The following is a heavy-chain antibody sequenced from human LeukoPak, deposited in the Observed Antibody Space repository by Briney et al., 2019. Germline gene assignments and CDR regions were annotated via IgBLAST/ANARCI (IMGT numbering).Heavy chain of an antibody. CDR2: IIPIFGTA. Sequence: ASVKVSCKASGGTFSSYAISWVRQAPGQGLEWMGGIIPIFGTANYAKKLKGRVTIKRDESKSTPYMELSSLRSEYTAVYYCARDHCSSTSCYYLTDPPFDPWGQGTLVTVSS. V-gene: IGHV1-69*05. CDR3: ARDHCSSTSCYYLTDPPFDP. CDR1: GGTFSSYA. D-gene: IGHD2-2*01. J-gene: IGHJ5*02.